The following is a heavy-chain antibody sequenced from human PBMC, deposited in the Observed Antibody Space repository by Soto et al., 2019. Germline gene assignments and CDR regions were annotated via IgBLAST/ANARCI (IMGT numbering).Heavy chain of an antibody. CDR3: AKAREAQWRAGMDV. V-gene: IGHV3-30*18. CDR2: ISYDGSNK. J-gene: IGHJ6*02. Sequence: GGSLRLSCAASGFTFSSYGMHWVRQAPGKGLEWVAVISYDGSNKYYADSVKGRFTISRDNSKNTLYLQMNSLRAEDTAVYYCAKAREAQWRAGMDVWGQGTTVTVSS. CDR1: GFTFSSYG. D-gene: IGHD6-19*01.